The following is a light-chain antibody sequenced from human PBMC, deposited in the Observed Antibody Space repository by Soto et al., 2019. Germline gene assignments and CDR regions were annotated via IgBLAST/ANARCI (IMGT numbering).Light chain of an antibody. Sequence: IVLTQSPATLSVSPGERATLSCRASQSVSRDLAWYQQKPGQAPRLLIYGASTRAPSIPARFSGSGSGTEFTLTISSLQSEDSALYYCQQHNKWPPVFGQGTKVDI. CDR1: QSVSRD. CDR2: GAS. J-gene: IGKJ1*01. CDR3: QQHNKWPPV. V-gene: IGKV3-15*01.